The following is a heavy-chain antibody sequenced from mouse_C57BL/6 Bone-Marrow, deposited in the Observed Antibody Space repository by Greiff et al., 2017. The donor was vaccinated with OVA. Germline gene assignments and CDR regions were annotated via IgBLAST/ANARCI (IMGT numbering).Heavy chain of an antibody. J-gene: IGHJ4*01. CDR1: GYAFSSSW. CDR2: IYPGDGDT. D-gene: IGHD2-3*01. CDR3: ARSLDGYYLDY. Sequence: VKLMESGPELVKPGASVKISCKASGYAFSSSWMNWVKQRPGKGLEWIGRIYPGDGDTNYNGKFKGKATLTADKSSSTAYMQLSSLTSEDSAVYFCARSLDGYYLDYWGQGTSVTVSS. V-gene: IGHV1-82*01.